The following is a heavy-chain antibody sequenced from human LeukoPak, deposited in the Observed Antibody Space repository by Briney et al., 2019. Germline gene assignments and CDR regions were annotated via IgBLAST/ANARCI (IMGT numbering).Heavy chain of an antibody. J-gene: IGHJ5*02. Sequence: EASVKVSCKVSGYTLTELSMHWVRQAPGKGLEWMGGFDPEDGETIYAQKFQGRVTMTEDTSTDTAYMELSSLRSEDTAVYYCAREVGFDGVPPNAGIWFGDPTEGGWFDPWGQGTLVTVSS. CDR1: GYTLTELS. D-gene: IGHD3-10*01. CDR3: AREVGFDGVPPNAGIWFGDPTEGGWFDP. V-gene: IGHV1-24*01. CDR2: FDPEDGET.